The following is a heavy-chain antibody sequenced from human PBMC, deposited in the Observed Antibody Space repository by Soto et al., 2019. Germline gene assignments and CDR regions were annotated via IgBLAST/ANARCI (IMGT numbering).Heavy chain of an antibody. J-gene: IGHJ6*02. CDR2: ISAYNGNT. Sequence: ASVKVSCKASGYTFTSYGISWVRQAPGQGLEWMGWISAYNGNTNYAQKLQVRVTMTTDTSTSTAYMELRSLRSDDTAVYYCARGESHYDILTGKALGYYYGMDVWGQGATVTVSS. V-gene: IGHV1-18*01. CDR3: ARGESHYDILTGKALGYYYGMDV. D-gene: IGHD3-9*01. CDR1: GYTFTSYG.